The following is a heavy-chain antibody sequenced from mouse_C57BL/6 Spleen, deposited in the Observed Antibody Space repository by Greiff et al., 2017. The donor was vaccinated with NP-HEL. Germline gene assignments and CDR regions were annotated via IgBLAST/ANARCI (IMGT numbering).Heavy chain of an antibody. Sequence: QVQLKESGPELVKPGASVKISCKASGYAFSSSWMNWVKQRPGKGLEWIGRIYPGDGDTNYNGKFKGKATLTADKSSSTAYMQLSSLTSEDSAVYFCARSHTTVVALDYWGQGTTLTVSS. D-gene: IGHD1-1*01. J-gene: IGHJ2*01. CDR2: IYPGDGDT. CDR3: ARSHTTVVALDY. V-gene: IGHV1-82*01. CDR1: GYAFSSSW.